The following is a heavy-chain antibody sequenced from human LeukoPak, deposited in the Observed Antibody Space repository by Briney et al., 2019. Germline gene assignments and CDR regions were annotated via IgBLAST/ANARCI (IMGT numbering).Heavy chain of an antibody. CDR1: GFSFTTYW. D-gene: IGHD2-21*02. CDR3: ARGDPENYYYYYMDV. Sequence: TGGSLRLSCAASGFSFTTYWMSWVRQAPGKGLEWVANIKQDGSEKYYVDSVKGRFTISRDNAKNSLSLQVNSLRVEDTAVDYCARGDPENYYYYYMDVWGKGTTVTVSS. V-gene: IGHV3-7*01. CDR2: IKQDGSEK. J-gene: IGHJ6*03.